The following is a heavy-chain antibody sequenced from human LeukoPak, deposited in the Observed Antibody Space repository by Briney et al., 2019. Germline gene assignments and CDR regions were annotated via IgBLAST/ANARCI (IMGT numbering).Heavy chain of an antibody. CDR3: ARDVVAAAGTWDY. D-gene: IGHD6-13*01. CDR1: GGSISSYH. J-gene: IGHJ4*02. V-gene: IGHV4-4*07. Sequence: PSETLSLTCTVSGGSISSYHWRWTRHPAGKGLEWIGRIYTSGSTNYNPSLKSRVTMSVDTSKNQFSLKLSSVTAADTAVYYCARDVVAAAGTWDYWGQGTLVTVSS. CDR2: IYTSGST.